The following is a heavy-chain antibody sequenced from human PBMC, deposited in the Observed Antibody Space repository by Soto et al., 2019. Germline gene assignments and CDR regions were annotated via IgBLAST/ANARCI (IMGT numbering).Heavy chain of an antibody. Sequence: GSLRLSCGASGFTFSSYSMNWVRQAPGKGLEWVSSISSSSSYIYYADSVKGRFTISRDNAKNSLYLQMNSLRAEDTAVYYCATDSVRGTEGYYYYYGMDVWGQGTTVTVSS. CDR1: GFTFSSYS. V-gene: IGHV3-21*01. D-gene: IGHD3-10*01. CDR2: ISSSSSYI. J-gene: IGHJ6*02. CDR3: ATDSVRGTEGYYYYYGMDV.